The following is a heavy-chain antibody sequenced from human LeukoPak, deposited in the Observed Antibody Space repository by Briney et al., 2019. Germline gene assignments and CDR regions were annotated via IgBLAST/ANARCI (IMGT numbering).Heavy chain of an antibody. CDR1: GYSISSGYY. V-gene: IGHV4-38-2*01. J-gene: IGHJ5*02. Sequence: PSETLSLTCAVSGYSISSGYYWGWIRQSPGKGLEWIGSIYHSGSTYYNPSLKSRVTISVDTSKNQFSLKLSSVTAADTAVYYCARAGDYVESILNWFDPWGQGTLVTVSS. D-gene: IGHD4-17*01. CDR2: IYHSGST. CDR3: ARAGDYVESILNWFDP.